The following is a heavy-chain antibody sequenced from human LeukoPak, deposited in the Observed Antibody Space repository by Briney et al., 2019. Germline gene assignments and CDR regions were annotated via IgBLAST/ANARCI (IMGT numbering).Heavy chain of an antibody. CDR1: GYTLTSYA. J-gene: IGHJ5*02. V-gene: IGHV1-3*04. Sequence: GASVKVSCKASGYTLTSYAIHWVRQAPGQRPEWMGWINTGNGNTKYSQKLQGRVTMTTDTSTSTAYMELRSLRSDDTAVYYCARDVGWFDPWGQGTLVTVSS. CDR2: INTGNGNT. CDR3: ARDVGWFDP.